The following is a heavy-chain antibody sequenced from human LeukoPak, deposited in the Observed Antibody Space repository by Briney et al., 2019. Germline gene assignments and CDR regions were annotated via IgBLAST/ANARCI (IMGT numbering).Heavy chain of an antibody. CDR1: GGSISSSSYY. D-gene: IGHD2-2*01. V-gene: IGHV4-39*07. CDR3: ARDLGYCSSTSCRRAAGSVGATIDI. Sequence: SETLSLTCTVSGGSISSSSYYWGWIRQPPGKGLEWIGSIYYSGSTYYNPFLKSRVTISVDTSKNQFSLKLSSVTAADTAVYYCARDLGYCSSTSCRRAAGSVGATIDIWGQGTMVTVSS. J-gene: IGHJ3*02. CDR2: IYYSGST.